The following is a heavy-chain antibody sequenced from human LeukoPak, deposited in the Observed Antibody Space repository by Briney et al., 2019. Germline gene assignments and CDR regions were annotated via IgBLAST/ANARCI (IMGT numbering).Heavy chain of an antibody. CDR3: ARQGYADFSPRPFDY. V-gene: IGHV4-38-2*02. CDR1: GYSLTSGYY. Sequence: SETLSLTCTVSGYSLTSGYYWGWIRQPPGKGLEWIGSVYYSGNTNYNPSLKNRVTISVDTSKNQFSLKLRSVTAADTAVFYCARQGYADFSPRPFDYWGQGTLVTVSS. CDR2: VYYSGNT. J-gene: IGHJ4*02. D-gene: IGHD4-17*01.